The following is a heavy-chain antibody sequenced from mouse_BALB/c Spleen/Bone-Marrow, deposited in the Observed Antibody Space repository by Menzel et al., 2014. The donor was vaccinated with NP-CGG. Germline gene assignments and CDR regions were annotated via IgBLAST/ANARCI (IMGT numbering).Heavy chain of an antibody. CDR1: GFSLTGYG. V-gene: IGHV2-6-7*01. J-gene: IGHJ4*01. CDR3: ARDRYDYARDY. D-gene: IGHD2-14*01. Sequence: VQLQQSGPGLVAPSQSLSITCTVSGFSLTGYGVNWVRQPPGKGLEWLGMIWGDGSTDYNSALKSRLSISKNNSKNQVFIKKNRLQTDDPTRYYGARDRYDYARDYWGQGTSVTVSS. CDR2: IWGDGST.